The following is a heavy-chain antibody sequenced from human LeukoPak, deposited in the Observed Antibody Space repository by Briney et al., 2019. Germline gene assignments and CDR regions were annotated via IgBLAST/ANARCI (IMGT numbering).Heavy chain of an antibody. Sequence: GGSLRLSCAASGFTFSDYYMSWIRQAPGKGLEWVSYTSSSGSTIYYAGSVKGRFTISRDNAKNSLYLQMNSLRAEDTAVYYCARDPVLWFGELSYYYYYYMDVWGKGTTVTISS. D-gene: IGHD3-10*01. J-gene: IGHJ6*03. V-gene: IGHV3-11*01. CDR2: TSSSGSTI. CDR1: GFTFSDYY. CDR3: ARDPVLWFGELSYYYYYYMDV.